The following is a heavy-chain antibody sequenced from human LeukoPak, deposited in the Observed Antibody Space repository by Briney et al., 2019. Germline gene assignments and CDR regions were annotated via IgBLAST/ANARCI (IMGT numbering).Heavy chain of an antibody. D-gene: IGHD6-19*01. CDR1: GGSISSYY. CDR2: IHYSGST. J-gene: IGHJ4*02. CDR3: ARFKRAGGWSYFDY. V-gene: IGHV4-59*01. Sequence: SETLSLTCTVSGGSISSYYWSWIRQSPGKGLEWIGNIHYSGSTNQNPSLKNRLTISVDTSKNQFSLKLSSVTAADTAVYYCARFKRAGGWSYFDYWGQGTLVTVSS.